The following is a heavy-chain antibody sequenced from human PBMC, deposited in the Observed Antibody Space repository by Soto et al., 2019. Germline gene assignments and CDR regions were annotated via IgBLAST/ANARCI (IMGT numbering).Heavy chain of an antibody. CDR3: ARDGRIRRPDWYFDL. CDR2: ISRSGSTI. V-gene: IGHV3-48*03. Sequence: GESMQVCRAASGLTFGIYEMTWGRQATGKGLEWVSYISRSGSTIYYADSVKGRVTISRDNAKNSLYLQMNSLRAEDTAVYYCARDGRIRRPDWYFDLWGRGTLVTVSS. D-gene: IGHD2-15*01. J-gene: IGHJ2*01. CDR1: GLTFGIYE.